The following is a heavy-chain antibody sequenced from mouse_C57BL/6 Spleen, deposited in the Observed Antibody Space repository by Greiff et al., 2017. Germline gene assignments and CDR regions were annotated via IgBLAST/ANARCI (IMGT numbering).Heavy chain of an antibody. D-gene: IGHD1-1*01. J-gene: IGHJ2*01. V-gene: IGHV14-3*01. CDR2: IDPANGNT. CDR3: ARGYYGSSCFGY. Sequence: EVQLVESVAELVRPGASVKLSCTASGFNIKNNYMHWVKQRPEQGLEWIGRIDPANGNTKYAQKFQGKATITADTSSNTAYLQLSSLTSEDTAIYYCARGYYGSSCFGYWGQGTTLTVS. CDR1: GFNIKNNY.